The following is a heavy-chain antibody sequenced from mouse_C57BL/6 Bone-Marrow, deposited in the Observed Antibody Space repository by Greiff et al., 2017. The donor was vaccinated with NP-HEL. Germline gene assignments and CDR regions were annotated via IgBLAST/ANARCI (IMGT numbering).Heavy chain of an antibody. D-gene: IGHD1-2*01. J-gene: IGHJ1*03. CDR1: GYSITSGSF. Sequence: ESGPGLVKPSQSLSLTCSVTGYSITSGSFWYWLRQFPGNLLDLMGFISYDGSNNYNPSLKNRISITRDTSKNQFFLKLNSVTTEATATLNCARDRGYYGRSFDAWGTGTTVTVSS. CDR2: ISYDGSN. V-gene: IGHV3-6*01. CDR3: ARDRGYYGRSFDA.